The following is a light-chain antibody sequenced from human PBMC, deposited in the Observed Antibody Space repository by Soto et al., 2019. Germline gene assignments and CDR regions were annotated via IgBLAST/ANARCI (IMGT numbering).Light chain of an antibody. CDR2: GAS. CDR1: QSVSDY. V-gene: IGKV3-20*01. CDR3: QQYGSSPLT. Sequence: PGKRAPLSCRASQSVSDYLAWYQQRPGQAPRLLIYGASTRATGIPARFSGSGSGTEFTLTISRLEPEDFAVYYCQQYGSSPLTFGQGTRLEIK. J-gene: IGKJ5*01.